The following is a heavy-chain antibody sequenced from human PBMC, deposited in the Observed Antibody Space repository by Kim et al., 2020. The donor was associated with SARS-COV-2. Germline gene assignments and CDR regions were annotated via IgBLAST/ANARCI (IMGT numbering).Heavy chain of an antibody. V-gene: IGHV1-18*01. CDR2: ISAYNGNT. J-gene: IGHJ5*02. CDR1: GYTFTSYG. CDR3: ARDRVKGDGSGSYYKDPYNWFDP. D-gene: IGHD3-10*01. Sequence: ASVKVSCQASGYTFTSYGISWVRQAPGQGLEWMGWISAYNGNTNYAQKLQGRVTMTTDTSTSTAYMELRSLRSDDTAVYYCARDRVKGDGSGSYYKDPYNWFDPWGQGTLVTVSS.